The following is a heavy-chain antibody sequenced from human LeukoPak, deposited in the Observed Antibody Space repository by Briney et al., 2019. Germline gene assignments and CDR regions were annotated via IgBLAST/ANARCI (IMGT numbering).Heavy chain of an antibody. Sequence: GGSLRLSCVTSGFTFSNYWMNWVRQAPGEGLEWVAIIRADGGEKHYVDSVRGRFTVSRDNAKNSLYLQMISLRAEDTAVYYCATSDSGPENWGQGTLVTVSS. CDR1: GFTFSNYW. J-gene: IGHJ4*02. D-gene: IGHD2-15*01. V-gene: IGHV3-7*01. CDR3: ATSDSGPEN. CDR2: IRADGGEK.